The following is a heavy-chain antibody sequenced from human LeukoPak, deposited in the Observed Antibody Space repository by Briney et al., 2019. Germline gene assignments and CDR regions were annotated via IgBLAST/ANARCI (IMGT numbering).Heavy chain of an antibody. CDR3: ASLGGTYAF. CDR2: MSDSGIP. Sequence: SETLSLTCTISGGPLSSYWWSWVRQPPGKGLEWIGYMSDSGIPKSNPSLTSRVTISRDTSKNQVSLKMRFVTAADTAVYFCASLGGTYAFCGRGTLVTVSS. CDR1: GGPLSSYW. V-gene: IGHV4-59*08. D-gene: IGHD1-26*01. J-gene: IGHJ4*02.